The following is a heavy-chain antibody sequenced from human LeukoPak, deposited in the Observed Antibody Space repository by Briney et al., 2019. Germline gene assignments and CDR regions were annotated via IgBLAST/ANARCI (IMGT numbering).Heavy chain of an antibody. Sequence: SETLSLTCTVSGGSISSSSYYWGWIRQPPGKGLEWIGSIYYSGSTYYNPSLKSRVTISVDTSKNQFSLKLSSVTAADTAVYYCARDIASSRPDYFDYWGQGTLVTVSS. J-gene: IGHJ4*02. CDR2: IYYSGST. V-gene: IGHV4-39*07. CDR1: GGSISSSSYY. D-gene: IGHD1-14*01. CDR3: ARDIASSRPDYFDY.